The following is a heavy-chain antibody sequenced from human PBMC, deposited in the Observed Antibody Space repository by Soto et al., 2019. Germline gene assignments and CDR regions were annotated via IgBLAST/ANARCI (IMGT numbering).Heavy chain of an antibody. Sequence: QVQLQESGPGLLKPSQTLSLTCTVSGGSISSGGYYWSWIRQHPGKGLEWIGYIYYSGSTYYNPCLKSRVTISVDTSKNQFSLKLSSVTAADTAVYYCARVPVVPAANAYYMDVWGKGTTVTVSS. V-gene: IGHV4-31*03. J-gene: IGHJ6*03. CDR3: ARVPVVPAANAYYMDV. D-gene: IGHD2-2*01. CDR1: GGSISSGGYY. CDR2: IYYSGST.